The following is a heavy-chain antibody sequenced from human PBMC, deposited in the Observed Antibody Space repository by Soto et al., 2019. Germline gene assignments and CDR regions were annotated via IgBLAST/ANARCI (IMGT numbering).Heavy chain of an antibody. D-gene: IGHD6-13*01. Sequence: SETLSLTCTFSVVSISSGGYYCSWIRQHPGKGLEWIGYIYYSGSTYYNPSLKSRVTISVDTSKNQFSLKLSSVTAADTAVYYCARDVVAAAKYNWFEPWGQGTLVNVSS. CDR2: IYYSGST. J-gene: IGHJ5*02. V-gene: IGHV4-31*03. CDR1: VVSISSGGYY. CDR3: ARDVVAAAKYNWFEP.